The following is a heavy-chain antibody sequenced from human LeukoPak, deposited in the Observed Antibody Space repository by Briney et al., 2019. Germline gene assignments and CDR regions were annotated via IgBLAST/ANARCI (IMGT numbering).Heavy chain of an antibody. V-gene: IGHV3-23*01. Sequence: GGSLILSCAASEFTFSSSAMSWARPAPGRGLEGVSTIGSSGSGTYYADSVKGRFTISRDNSKSTLYLQMNSLGAEDTAVYYCATDRYYGPIDYWGQGTLVTVSS. CDR3: ATDRYYGPIDY. D-gene: IGHD4-17*01. J-gene: IGHJ4*02. CDR2: IGSSGSGT. CDR1: EFTFSSSA.